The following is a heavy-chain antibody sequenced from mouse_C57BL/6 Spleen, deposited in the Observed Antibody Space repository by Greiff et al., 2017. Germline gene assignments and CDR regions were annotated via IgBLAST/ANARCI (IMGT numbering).Heavy chain of an antibody. J-gene: IGHJ2*01. V-gene: IGHV1-15*01. CDR1: GYTFTDYE. Sequence: VQLQQSGAELVRPGASVTLSCKASGYTFTDYEMHWVKQTPVHGLEWIGAIDPETGGTAYNQKFKGKAILTAEKSSSTAYMELRSLTSEDSAVYYCTRRWEGYWGQGTTLTVSS. CDR2: IDPETGGT. CDR3: TRRWEGY. D-gene: IGHD4-1*01.